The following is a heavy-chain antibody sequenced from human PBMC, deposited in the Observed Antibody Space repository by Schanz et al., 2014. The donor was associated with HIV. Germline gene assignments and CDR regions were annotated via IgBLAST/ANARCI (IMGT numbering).Heavy chain of an antibody. CDR3: ARALGGRQYALDI. CDR2: ISNDGSSQ. Sequence: QVQLVESGGGVVQPGRSLRLSCVASGFTFSTYPMHWVRQAPGKGLEWVAVISNDGSSQEYADSVRGRFSISRDNSKKTLYLQMNTLKTEDTAIYYCARALGGRQYALDIWGQGTMVTVSA. CDR1: GFTFSTYP. J-gene: IGHJ3*02. V-gene: IGHV3-30*04. D-gene: IGHD1-26*01.